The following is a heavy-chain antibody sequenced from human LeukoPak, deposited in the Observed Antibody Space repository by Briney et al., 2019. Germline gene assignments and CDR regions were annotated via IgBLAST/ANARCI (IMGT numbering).Heavy chain of an antibody. Sequence: SETLSLTCAVYGGSFSESYWSWIPQPPGKGLEWIGEINHSGSTNYNPSLKSRVTISVDTSKNQFSLKLSSVTAADTAVYYCALGRTYYYGSGSYYDYWGQGTLVTVSS. CDR1: GGSFSESY. J-gene: IGHJ4*02. D-gene: IGHD3-10*01. CDR3: ALGRTYYYGSGSYYDY. CDR2: INHSGST. V-gene: IGHV4-34*01.